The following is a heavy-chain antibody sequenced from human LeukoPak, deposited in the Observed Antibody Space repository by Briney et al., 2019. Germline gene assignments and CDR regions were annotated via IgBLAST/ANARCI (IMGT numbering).Heavy chain of an antibody. CDR2: IYYSGST. CDR1: GGSISSSSYY. V-gene: IGHV4-39*01. CDR3: ARSDSMITFGGVMGYYFDY. Sequence: SETLSLTCTVSGGSISSSSYYWGWIRQPPGKGLEWIGSIYYSGSTYYNPSLKSRVTISVDTSKNQFSLKLSSVTAADTAVFYCARSDSMITFGGVMGYYFDYRGQGTLVTVSS. J-gene: IGHJ4*02. D-gene: IGHD3-16*01.